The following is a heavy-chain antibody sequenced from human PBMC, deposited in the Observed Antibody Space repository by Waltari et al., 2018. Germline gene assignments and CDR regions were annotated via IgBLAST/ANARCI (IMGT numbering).Heavy chain of an antibody. J-gene: IGHJ4*02. D-gene: IGHD6-13*01. CDR3: ARRATSIAAAREEAD. CDR2: IYYSGSN. Sequence: QLQLQESGPGLVKPSETLSLTCTVSGGSISSSSYYWGWIRQPPGKGLEWIGSIYYSGSNYYNPSLKSRVTISVDTSKNQFSLKLSSVTAADTAVYYCARRATSIAAAREEADWGQGTLVTVSS. CDR1: GGSISSSSYY. V-gene: IGHV4-39*01.